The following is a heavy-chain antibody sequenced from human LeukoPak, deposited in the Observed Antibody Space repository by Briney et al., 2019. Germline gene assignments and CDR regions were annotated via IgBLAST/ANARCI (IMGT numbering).Heavy chain of an antibody. V-gene: IGHV4-39*01. CDR2: IYYSGST. D-gene: IGHD4-17*01. Sequence: KPSETLSLTCTVSGGSISSSSYYWGWIRQPPGKGLEWIGSIYYSGSTYYNPSLKSRVTISVDTSKNQFSLKLSSVTAGDTAVYYCARPPLPYGDYFDAFDIWGQGTMVTVSS. J-gene: IGHJ3*02. CDR1: GGSISSSSYY. CDR3: ARPPLPYGDYFDAFDI.